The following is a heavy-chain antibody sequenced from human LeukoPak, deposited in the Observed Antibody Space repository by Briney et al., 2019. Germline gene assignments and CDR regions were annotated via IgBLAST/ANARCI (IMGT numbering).Heavy chain of an antibody. V-gene: IGHV4-61*01. CDR1: GGSVSSGSFY. Sequence: SETLSLTCTVSGGSVSSGSFYWSWIRQPPGKGLEWIGYISYSGGTNYNPSLKSRLTISLDTSKNQFSLKLSSVTAADTAVYYCARLWSGYSDRTKLDYWGQGTLVTVSS. J-gene: IGHJ4*02. CDR3: ARLWSGYSDRTKLDY. D-gene: IGHD3-3*01. CDR2: ISYSGGT.